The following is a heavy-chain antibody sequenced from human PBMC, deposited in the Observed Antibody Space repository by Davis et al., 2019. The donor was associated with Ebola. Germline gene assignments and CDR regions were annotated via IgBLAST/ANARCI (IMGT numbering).Heavy chain of an antibody. V-gene: IGHV1-2*02. J-gene: IGHJ6*02. CDR3: ARGLYYGDYTYYYYYGMDV. D-gene: IGHD4-17*01. CDR2: INPNSGGT. CDR1: GYTFTGYY. Sequence: ASVKVSCKASGYTFTGYYIYWVRQAPGQGLEWMGCINPNSGGTNYAQKFQGRVTITRNTSISTAYMELSSLRSEDTAVYYCARGLYYGDYTYYYYYGMDVWGQGTTVTVSS.